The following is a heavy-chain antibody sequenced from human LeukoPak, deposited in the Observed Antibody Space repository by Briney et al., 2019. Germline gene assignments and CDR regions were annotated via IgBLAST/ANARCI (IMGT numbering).Heavy chain of an antibody. J-gene: IGHJ4*02. D-gene: IGHD3-22*01. Sequence: PGGSLRVSCAASGFIFNTYTMNWVRQAPGKGLEWISSITGTGLTINYADSVKGRFTISRDNSKNTLYLQMNSLRAEDTAVYYCAGRPYYYDSRDYWGQGTLVTVSS. CDR3: AGRPYYYDSRDY. V-gene: IGHV3-48*01. CDR1: GFIFNTYT. CDR2: ITGTGLTI.